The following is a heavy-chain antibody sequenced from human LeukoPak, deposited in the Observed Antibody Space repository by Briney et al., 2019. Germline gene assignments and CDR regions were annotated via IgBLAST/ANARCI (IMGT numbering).Heavy chain of an antibody. V-gene: IGHV3-49*04. Sequence: GGSLRLSCTASGFTFGDYAMSWVRQAPGKGLEWVGFIRSKAYGGTTEYAASVKGRFTISRDDSKSIAYLQMNSLKTEDTAVYYCTRDHRHYYDSSGYYYAIYYWGQGTLVTVSS. CDR2: IRSKAYGGTT. CDR3: TRDHRHYYDSSGYYYAIYY. D-gene: IGHD3-22*01. CDR1: GFTFGDYA. J-gene: IGHJ4*02.